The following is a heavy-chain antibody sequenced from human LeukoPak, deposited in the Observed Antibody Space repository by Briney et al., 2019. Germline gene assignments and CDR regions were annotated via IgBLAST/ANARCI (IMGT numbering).Heavy chain of an antibody. CDR2: ISAYNGNT. D-gene: IGHD3-16*02. V-gene: IGHV1-18*01. CDR3: ARVEYMITFGGVIVQQGGFDY. CDR1: GYTFTSYG. J-gene: IGHJ4*02. Sequence: ASVKVFCKASGYTFTSYGISWVRQAPGQGLEWMGWISAYNGNTNYAQKLQGRVTMTTDTSTSTAYMELRSLRSDDTAVYYRARVEYMITFGGVIVQQGGFDYWGQGTLVTVSS.